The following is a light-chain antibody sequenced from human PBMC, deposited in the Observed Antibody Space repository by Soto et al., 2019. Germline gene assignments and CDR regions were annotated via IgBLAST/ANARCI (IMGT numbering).Light chain of an antibody. V-gene: IGLV2-23*02. Sequence: QSVLTQPAAVSGSPGQSITISCTGSSSDVGSYDLVSWYQQHPGKAPKLMIYEVTKRPSGVSNRFSGSKSGNTASLTISGLQAEDEADYYCPSYAGSTTFVVFGGGTKLTVL. J-gene: IGLJ2*01. CDR1: SSDVGSYDL. CDR3: PSYAGSTTFVV. CDR2: EVT.